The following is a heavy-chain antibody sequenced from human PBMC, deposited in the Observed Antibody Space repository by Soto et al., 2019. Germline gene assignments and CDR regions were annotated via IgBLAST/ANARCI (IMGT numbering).Heavy chain of an antibody. D-gene: IGHD6-6*01. V-gene: IGHV1-69*01. J-gene: IGHJ6*02. CDR1: RGTVSSYA. CDR3: AGAPSLIAARPDYYYYGMDV. Sequence: QVQLVQSGAAVTQTGSSVKVSCKADRGTVSSYAISWVRQAPGQGLEWMGGIIHIFGTANYAQKFQGRVTITADESTSTAYMELSRLRSEDTAVYYWAGAPSLIAARPDYYYYGMDVCGQGTTVTVSS. CDR2: IIHIFGTA.